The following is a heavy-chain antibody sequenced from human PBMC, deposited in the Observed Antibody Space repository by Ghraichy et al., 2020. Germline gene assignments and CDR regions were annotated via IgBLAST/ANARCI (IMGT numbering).Heavy chain of an antibody. J-gene: IGHJ3*02. CDR1: GESITDYY. D-gene: IGHD5-18*01. V-gene: IGHV4-4*09. Sequence: SETLSLICNVSGESITDYYWSWIRQSPGKGLEWIGYIYTSGSPKYNPSLKSRVTFSIDKSKNQISLKLTSLTAADTAIYYCARPRYSSGGDAFGTWGQGTMVTVSS. CDR3: ARPRYSSGGDAFGT. CDR2: IYTSGSP.